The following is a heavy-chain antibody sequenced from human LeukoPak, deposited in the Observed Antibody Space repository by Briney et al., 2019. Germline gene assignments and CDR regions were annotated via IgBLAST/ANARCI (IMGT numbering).Heavy chain of an antibody. V-gene: IGHV3-33*01. CDR2: IWYDGSNK. J-gene: IGHJ4*02. CDR1: GFTFSSYG. Sequence: GGSLRLSCAASGFTFSSYGMHWVRQAPGKGLEWVAVIWYDGSNKYYADSVKGRFTISRDNSKNTLYLQMNSLRAEDTAVYYCARDRVYYGSGSYLFNWGQGTLVTVSS. CDR3: ARDRVYYGSGSYLFN. D-gene: IGHD3-10*01.